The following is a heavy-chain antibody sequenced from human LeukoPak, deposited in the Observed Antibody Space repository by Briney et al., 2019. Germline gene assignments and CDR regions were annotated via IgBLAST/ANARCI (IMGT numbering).Heavy chain of an antibody. CDR2: INHSGST. CDR3: ARGPSYDFWSGYNRGYYYGMDV. CDR1: GGSFSGYY. J-gene: IGHJ6*02. Sequence: SETLSLTCAVYGGSFSGYYWSWIRQPPGKGLEWIGEINHSGSTNYNPSLKSRVTISVDTSKNQFSLKLSSMTAADTAVYYCARGPSYDFWSGYNRGYYYGMDVWGQGTTVTVSS. D-gene: IGHD3-3*01. V-gene: IGHV4-34*01.